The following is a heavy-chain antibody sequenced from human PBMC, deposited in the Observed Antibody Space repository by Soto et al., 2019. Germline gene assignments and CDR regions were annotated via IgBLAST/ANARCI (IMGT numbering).Heavy chain of an antibody. Sequence: QVQLVESGGGVVQPGRSLRLSCAASGFTFSSYGMHWVRQAPGKGLEWVAVISYDGSNKYYADSVKGRFTISRDNSKNTLYLQMNSLRAEDTAVYYCAKPSGSGSGYDLGYDYYYMDVWGKGTTVTVSS. CDR3: AKPSGSGSGYDLGYDYYYMDV. J-gene: IGHJ6*03. V-gene: IGHV3-30*18. D-gene: IGHD5-12*01. CDR1: GFTFSSYG. CDR2: ISYDGSNK.